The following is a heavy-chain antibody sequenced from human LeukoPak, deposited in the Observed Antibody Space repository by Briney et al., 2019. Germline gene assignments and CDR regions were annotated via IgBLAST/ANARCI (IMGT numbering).Heavy chain of an antibody. V-gene: IGHV3-48*04. CDR1: GFTFSSYS. Sequence: GGSLRLSCAASGFTFSSYSMNWVRQAPGKGLEWVSYISSSSSTIYYADSVKGRFTISRDNAKNSLYLQMNSLRAEDTAVYYCARDGPRGGYDHYFDYWGQGTLVTVSS. J-gene: IGHJ4*02. CDR3: ARDGPRGGYDHYFDY. D-gene: IGHD5-12*01. CDR2: ISSSSSTI.